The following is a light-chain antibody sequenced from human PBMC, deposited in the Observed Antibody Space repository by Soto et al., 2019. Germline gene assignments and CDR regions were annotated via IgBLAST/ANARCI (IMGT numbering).Light chain of an antibody. CDR2: GAS. Sequence: EIVLTQSPGTLSLSPGERATLSCRASQSVSSSYLAWYQQKPGQAPRLLIYGASSRATGIPDRFSGSGSGTDFTLLVSRLQADELAVYYCQQYGSSPLCTCVPGIKVDIK. CDR1: QSVSSSY. V-gene: IGKV3-20*01. J-gene: IGKJ3*01. CDR3: QQYGSSPLCT.